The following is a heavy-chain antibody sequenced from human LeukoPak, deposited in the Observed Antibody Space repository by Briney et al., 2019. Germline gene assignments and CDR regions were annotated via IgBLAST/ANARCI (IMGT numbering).Heavy chain of an antibody. J-gene: IGHJ6*02. CDR1: GGSISGHY. CDR2: IHYTGKP. V-gene: IGHV4-59*11. D-gene: IGHD3-16*01. Sequence: SETLSLTCSVSGGSISGHYWTWIRQPPGEGLEWIGQIHYTGKPDYNPSLKSRITISVDTSKNQVSLQVSSVTAADSAIYYCARFGVDYDMDVWGHGTTVTVFS. CDR3: ARFGVDYDMDV.